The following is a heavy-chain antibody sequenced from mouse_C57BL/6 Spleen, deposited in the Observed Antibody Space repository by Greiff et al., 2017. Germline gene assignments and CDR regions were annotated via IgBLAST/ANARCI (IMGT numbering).Heavy chain of an antibody. CDR3: ARSGGTTVVAPDY. CDR2: ISSGSSTI. J-gene: IGHJ2*01. CDR1: GFTFSDYR. D-gene: IGHD1-1*01. Sequence: EVMLVESGGGLVKPGGSLKLSCAASGFTFSDYRMHWVRQAPEKGLEWVAYISSGSSTIYYADTVKGRFTISRDNAKNTLFLQMTSLRSEDTAMYYCARSGGTTVVAPDYWSQGTTLTVSS. V-gene: IGHV5-17*01.